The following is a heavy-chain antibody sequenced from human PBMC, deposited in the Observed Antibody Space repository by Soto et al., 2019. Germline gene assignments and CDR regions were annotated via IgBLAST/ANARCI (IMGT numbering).Heavy chain of an antibody. CDR1: GFTFSSYS. D-gene: IGHD1-7*01. Sequence: GGSLRLSCAASGFTFSSYSMNWVRQAPGKGLEWVSSISSSSSYIYYADSVKVRFTISRDNAKNSLYLQMNSLRAEDTAVYYCASLWELRGPDAFDIWGQGTMVTVSS. CDR2: ISSSSSYI. V-gene: IGHV3-21*01. J-gene: IGHJ3*02. CDR3: ASLWELRGPDAFDI.